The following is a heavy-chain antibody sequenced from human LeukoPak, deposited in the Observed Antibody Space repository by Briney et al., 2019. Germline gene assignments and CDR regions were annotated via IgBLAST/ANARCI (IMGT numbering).Heavy chain of an antibody. CDR1: GSTFRNYG. D-gene: IGHD6-19*01. CDR3: ARDQGYTSEWLDY. CDR2: ISGFNGYR. J-gene: IGHJ4*02. V-gene: IGHV1-18*01. Sequence: VGSVKVSCKASGSTFRNYGISWVRQAPGQPLEWMGWISGFNGYRGYVQKLQARVTMNTDTCTSTDHMELRSLISDDTAVYYVARDQGYTSEWLDYWGQGTLVTVSS.